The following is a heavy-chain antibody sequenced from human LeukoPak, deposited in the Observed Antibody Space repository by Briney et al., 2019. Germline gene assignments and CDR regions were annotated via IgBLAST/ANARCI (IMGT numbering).Heavy chain of an antibody. Sequence: SVKVSCKASGGTFSSYAISWVRQAPGQGLEWMGGIIPIFGTANYAQKFQGRVTITADKSTSTAYMELSRLRSDDTAVYYCARSRVTMVRGVTELDYWGQGTLVTVSS. V-gene: IGHV1-69*06. CDR2: IIPIFGTA. CDR3: ARSRVTMVRGVTELDY. CDR1: GGTFSSYA. D-gene: IGHD3-10*01. J-gene: IGHJ4*02.